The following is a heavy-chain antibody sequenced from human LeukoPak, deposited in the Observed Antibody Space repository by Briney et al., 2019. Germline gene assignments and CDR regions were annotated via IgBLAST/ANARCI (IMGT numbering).Heavy chain of an antibody. J-gene: IGHJ4*02. CDR3: ARAIAAPGDYFDY. D-gene: IGHD6-6*01. V-gene: IGHV4-59*01. Sequence: SETLSLTCTVSGGSISSYYWSWIRQPPGKRLEWIGYIYYSGSTNYNPSLKSRVTISVDTSKNQFSLKLSSVTAADTAVYYCARAIAAPGDYFDYWGQGTLVTVSS. CDR2: IYYSGST. CDR1: GGSISSYY.